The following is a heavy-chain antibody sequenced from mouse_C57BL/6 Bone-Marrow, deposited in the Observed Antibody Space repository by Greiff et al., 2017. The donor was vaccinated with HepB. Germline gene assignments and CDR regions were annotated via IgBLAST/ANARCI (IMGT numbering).Heavy chain of an antibody. Sequence: EVQRVESGPELVKPGASVKISCKASGYSFTGYYMHWVKQSSEKSLEWIGEINPSTGGTSYNQKFKGKATLTVDKSSSTAYMQLKSLTSEDSAVYYCAREDYEFWGQGTLVTVSA. CDR1: GYSFTGYY. D-gene: IGHD2-4*01. V-gene: IGHV1-43*01. J-gene: IGHJ3*01. CDR3: AREDYEF. CDR2: INPSTGGT.